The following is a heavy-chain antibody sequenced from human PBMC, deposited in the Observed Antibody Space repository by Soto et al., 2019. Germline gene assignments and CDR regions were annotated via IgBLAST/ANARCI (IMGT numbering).Heavy chain of an antibody. D-gene: IGHD3-10*01. CDR2: MNPNSGNT. J-gene: IGHJ6*03. CDR3: ARGVRGYYGSGKDYYMDV. Sequence: ASVKVACKASGYTFTSYYINWVRQATGQGLEWMGWMNPNSGNTGYAQKFQGRVTMTRNTSISTAYMELSSLRSEDTAVYYCARGVRGYYGSGKDYYMDVWGKGTTVTVSS. V-gene: IGHV1-8*01. CDR1: GYTFTSYY.